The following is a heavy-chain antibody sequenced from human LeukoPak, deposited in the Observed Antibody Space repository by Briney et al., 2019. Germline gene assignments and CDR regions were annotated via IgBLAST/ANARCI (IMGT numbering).Heavy chain of an antibody. Sequence: GGSLRPSCAASGFTFSSYAMSWVRQAPGKGLEWVSAISGSGGSTYYADSVKGRFTISRDNSKNTLYLQMNSLRAEDTAVYYCAKLYCSGGSCYLFYFDYWGQGTLVTVSS. CDR3: AKLYCSGGSCYLFYFDY. J-gene: IGHJ4*02. CDR1: GFTFSSYA. CDR2: ISGSGGST. V-gene: IGHV3-23*01. D-gene: IGHD2-15*01.